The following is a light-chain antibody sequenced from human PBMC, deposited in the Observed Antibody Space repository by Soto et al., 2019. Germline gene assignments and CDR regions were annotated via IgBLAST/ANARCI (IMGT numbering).Light chain of an antibody. Sequence: DIQMTQSPSSLSASLGDRVTITCGASQSINRFLNWYQQKPGKGPNLLIYGASTLQSGVPLRFSGSGSGTDFTLTISSLQPEDFATYYCQQSQITPWTFGQGTKVDIK. V-gene: IGKV1-39*01. CDR1: QSINRF. CDR3: QQSQITPWT. CDR2: GAS. J-gene: IGKJ1*01.